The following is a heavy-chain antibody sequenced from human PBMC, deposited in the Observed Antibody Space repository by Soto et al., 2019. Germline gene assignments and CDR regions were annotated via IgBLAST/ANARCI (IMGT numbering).Heavy chain of an antibody. Sequence: PGGSLRLSCAASGFTFSSYAMHWVRQAPGKGLEWVAVISYDGSNKYYAGSVKGRFTISRDNSKNTLYLQMNSLRAEDTAVYYCARDVSPFDPWGQGTLVTVSS. CDR2: ISYDGSNK. CDR1: GFTFSSYA. J-gene: IGHJ5*02. CDR3: ARDVSPFDP. V-gene: IGHV3-30-3*01.